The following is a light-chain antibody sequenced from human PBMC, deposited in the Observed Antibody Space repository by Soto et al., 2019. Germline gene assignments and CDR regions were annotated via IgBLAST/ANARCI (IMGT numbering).Light chain of an antibody. CDR1: SSDVGGYNY. J-gene: IGLJ1*01. Sequence: QSALTQPASVSGSPGQSITISCTGTSSDVGGYNYVSWYQQHPGKAPKLMIYDVSNRPSGVSNRFSGSKSGNTASLTSSGFHAEDEADYYCSSYTSSSTLRVFGTGTKVTVL. CDR3: SSYTSSSTLRV. CDR2: DVS. V-gene: IGLV2-14*01.